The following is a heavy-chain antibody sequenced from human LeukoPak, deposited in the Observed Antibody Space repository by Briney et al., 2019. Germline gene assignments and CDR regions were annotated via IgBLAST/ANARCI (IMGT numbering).Heavy chain of an antibody. D-gene: IGHD3-10*01. V-gene: IGHV4-39*01. CDR3: ARHLHYGSGSSDY. CDR2: IYYSGST. CDR1: GGSISSSTYY. Sequence: PSETLSLTCTVFGGSISSSTYYWGWIRQPPGKGLEWIGSIYYSGSTYNNPSLKSRVTISVDTSKNQFSPKLSSVTAADTAVYYCARHLHYGSGSSDYWGQGTLVTVSS. J-gene: IGHJ4*02.